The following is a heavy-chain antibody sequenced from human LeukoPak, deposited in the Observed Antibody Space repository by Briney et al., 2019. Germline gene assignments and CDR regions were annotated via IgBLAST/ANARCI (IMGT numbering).Heavy chain of an antibody. CDR3: ARDSSGWYLGDY. CDR2: ISVYNGNT. J-gene: IGHJ4*02. Sequence: GASVKVSCKASGYTFTSYGISWVRQAPGQGLEWMGWISVYNGNTNYAQKFQGRVTVTTDTSTSTAYMELRSLRSDDTAAYYCARDSSGWYLGDYWGQGTLVTVSS. V-gene: IGHV1-18*01. D-gene: IGHD6-19*01. CDR1: GYTFTSYG.